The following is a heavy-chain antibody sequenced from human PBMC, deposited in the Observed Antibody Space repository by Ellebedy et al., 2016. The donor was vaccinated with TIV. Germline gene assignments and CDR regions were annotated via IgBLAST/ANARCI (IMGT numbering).Heavy chain of an antibody. CDR3: ARVLVATSNYGLDV. V-gene: IGHV1-46*01. Sequence: AASVKVSCKTSAYTFTNYEMYWVRQAPGQGLEWMGTISPSGGSTNYAQKFQGRVTMTRDTSTTTVYMELSSLRSEDTAVYYCARVLVATSNYGLDVWGQGTTVTVSS. J-gene: IGHJ6*02. CDR1: AYTFTNYE. CDR2: ISPSGGST. D-gene: IGHD5-12*01.